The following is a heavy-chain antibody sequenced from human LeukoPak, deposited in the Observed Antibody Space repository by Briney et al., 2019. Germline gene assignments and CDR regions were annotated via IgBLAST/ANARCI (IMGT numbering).Heavy chain of an antibody. CDR2: SRNRANSHTT. CDR1: GFSLSDQF. Sequence: GGSLRLSCAASGFSLSDQFMDWVRQAPGKGLEWIGRSRNRANSHTTEYAASVKGRFTISRDDSGNLMYLQMNSLKIEDTDVYFCTRDGGNSGNTAFDIWGQGTEVTVSS. V-gene: IGHV3-72*01. J-gene: IGHJ3*02. D-gene: IGHD3-16*01. CDR3: TRDGGNSGNTAFDI.